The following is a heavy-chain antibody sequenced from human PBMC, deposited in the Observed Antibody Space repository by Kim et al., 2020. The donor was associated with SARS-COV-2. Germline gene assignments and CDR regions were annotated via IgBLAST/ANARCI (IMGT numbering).Heavy chain of an antibody. Sequence: SQKCQGRVTINRDTSASTAYMELSSMRSEDTAVYYCARVRDGYNMPFDYWGQGTLVTVSS. V-gene: IGHV1-3*01. D-gene: IGHD5-12*01. CDR3: ARVRDGYNMPFDY. J-gene: IGHJ4*02.